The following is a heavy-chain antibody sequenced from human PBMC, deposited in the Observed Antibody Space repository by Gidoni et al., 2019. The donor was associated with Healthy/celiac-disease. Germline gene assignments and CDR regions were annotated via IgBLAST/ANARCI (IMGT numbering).Heavy chain of an antibody. Sequence: EVQLVESGGGWVKPGRSLRLSCTASGFTFGDYALSWFRQAPGKGLEWVGFIRSKAYGGTTEYAASVKGRFTISRDDSKSIAYLQMNSLKTEDTAVYYCTRGEGGYSYEDFDYWGQGTLVTVSS. D-gene: IGHD5-18*01. CDR3: TRGEGGYSYEDFDY. CDR1: GFTFGDYA. J-gene: IGHJ4*02. CDR2: IRSKAYGGTT. V-gene: IGHV3-49*05.